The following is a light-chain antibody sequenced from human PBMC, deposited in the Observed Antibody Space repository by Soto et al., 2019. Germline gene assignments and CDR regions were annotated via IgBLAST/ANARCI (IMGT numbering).Light chain of an antibody. J-gene: IGKJ1*01. Sequence: EIVLTQSPDTLSLSPGERATLSCRASQRVGGNYLAWFQQKPGQAPRLLIYGASSRATGIPGRFSGSGSGTDYTLTFNSLEPEDFAIYYCQQYVDSPWAFGHGTKVEIK. CDR2: GAS. CDR1: QRVGGNY. CDR3: QQYVDSPWA. V-gene: IGKV3-20*01.